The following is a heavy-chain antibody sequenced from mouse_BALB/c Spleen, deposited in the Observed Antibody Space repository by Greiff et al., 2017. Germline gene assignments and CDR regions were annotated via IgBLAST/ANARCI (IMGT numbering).Heavy chain of an antibody. CDR2: INPSTGYT. D-gene: IGHD2-2*01. Sequence: VQLQQSGAELAKPGASVKMSCKASGYTFTSYWMHWVKQRPGQGLEWIGYINPSTGYTEYNQKFKDKATLTAYKSSSTAYMQLSSLTSEDSAVYYCARRGGYYGYDHAMDYWGQGTSVTVSS. CDR1: GYTFTSYW. J-gene: IGHJ4*01. CDR3: ARRGGYYGYDHAMDY. V-gene: IGHV1-7*01.